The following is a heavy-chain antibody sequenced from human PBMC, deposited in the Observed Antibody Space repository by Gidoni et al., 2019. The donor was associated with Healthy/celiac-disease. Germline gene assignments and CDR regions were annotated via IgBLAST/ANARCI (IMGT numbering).Heavy chain of an antibody. CDR3: ARDRGWLQLWDYMDV. Sequence: QLLESGGGVFHPGRSLRLACAASGFTFSGYAMHWVRQAPGKGLEWVAVISYDRSNKYYADSVKGRFTISRDNSKNTLYLQMNSLRAEDTAVYYCARDRGWLQLWDYMDVWGKGTTVTVSS. D-gene: IGHD5-12*01. CDR2: ISYDRSNK. CDR1: GFTFSGYA. V-gene: IGHV3-30-3*01. J-gene: IGHJ6*03.